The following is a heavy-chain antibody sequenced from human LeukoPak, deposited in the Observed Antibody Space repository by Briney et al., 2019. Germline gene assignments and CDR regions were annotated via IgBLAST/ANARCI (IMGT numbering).Heavy chain of an antibody. J-gene: IGHJ6*02. Sequence: SETLSLTCTVSGGPISSYYWSWIRQPPGKGLEWIGYIYYSGSTNYNPSLKSRVTISVDTSKNQFSLKLSSVTAADTAVYYCARDQRYDFWGGYPSYGMDVWGQGTTVTVSS. D-gene: IGHD3-3*01. CDR2: IYYSGST. CDR1: GGPISSYY. CDR3: ARDQRYDFWGGYPSYGMDV. V-gene: IGHV4-59*01.